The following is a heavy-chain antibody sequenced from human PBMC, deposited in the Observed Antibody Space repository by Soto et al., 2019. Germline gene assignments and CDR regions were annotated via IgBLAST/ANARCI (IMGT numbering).Heavy chain of an antibody. V-gene: IGHV3-23*01. CDR2: ISGSGDST. CDR1: GFTFSNYA. J-gene: IGHJ3*01. Sequence: EVQVLESGGGLVQPGGSLRLSCAASGFTFSNYAMSWVRQAPGKGLEWVSTISGSGDSTYYADSVKGRFTISRDNSKTTLYLKRNSLRAEDTAGYYCAKAFYYGSGSYYLAFHVWGQWTMVTVSS. D-gene: IGHD3-10*01. CDR3: AKAFYYGSGSYYLAFHV.